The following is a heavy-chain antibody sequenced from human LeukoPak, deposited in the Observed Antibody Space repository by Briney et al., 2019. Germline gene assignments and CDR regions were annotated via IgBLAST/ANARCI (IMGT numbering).Heavy chain of an antibody. J-gene: IGHJ4*02. V-gene: IGHV7-4-1*02. Sequence: ASVKVSCKASGYTFTSYAMNWVRQAPGQELEWMGWINTNTGNPTYAQGFTGRFVFSLDTSVSTAYLQISSLKAEDTAVYYCARDQRSDYYDSRAFDYWGQGTLVTVSS. D-gene: IGHD3-22*01. CDR1: GYTFTSYA. CDR2: INTNTGNP. CDR3: ARDQRSDYYDSRAFDY.